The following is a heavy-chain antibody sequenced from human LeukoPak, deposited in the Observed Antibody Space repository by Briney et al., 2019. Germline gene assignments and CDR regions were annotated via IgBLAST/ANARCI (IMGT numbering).Heavy chain of an antibody. CDR2: IYSGGST. Sequence: GGSLRLSCAASGFTVSSNYMSWVRQAPGKGLEWVSVIYSGGSTYYADSVKGRITISRDNSKNTLYLQMNSLRAEDTAVYYCARTYYGSGSYYWYAFDIWGQGTMVTVSS. D-gene: IGHD3-10*01. J-gene: IGHJ3*02. CDR1: GFTVSSNY. V-gene: IGHV3-53*01. CDR3: ARTYYGSGSYYWYAFDI.